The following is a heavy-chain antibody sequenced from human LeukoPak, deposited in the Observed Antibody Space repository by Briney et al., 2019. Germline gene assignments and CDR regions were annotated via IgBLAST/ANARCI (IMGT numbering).Heavy chain of an antibody. CDR3: THLGWFDP. CDR1: GFSLSTFW. Sequence: GGSLRLSCAASGFSLSTFWMHWVRQAPGKGLAWVSRIDYDGITTTYADSVKGRFTISRDNAKNTLYLQMNSLRAEDTAVYYCTHLGWFDPWGQGTLVTVSS. CDR2: IDYDGITT. V-gene: IGHV3-74*01. J-gene: IGHJ5*02.